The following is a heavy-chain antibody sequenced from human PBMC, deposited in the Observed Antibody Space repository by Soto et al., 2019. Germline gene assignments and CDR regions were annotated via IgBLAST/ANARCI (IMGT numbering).Heavy chain of an antibody. Sequence: GGSLRLSCAASGFTLSRHWMNWVRQAPGKGLEWVANINGDGSEKYYVDSVTGRFTISRDNAKNSVFLQMNSLRAEDSAVSYCVSTGGDYWGEGPLVTVS. CDR2: INGDGSEK. J-gene: IGHJ4*02. D-gene: IGHD2-8*02. CDR3: VSTGGDY. CDR1: GFTLSRHW. V-gene: IGHV3-7*01.